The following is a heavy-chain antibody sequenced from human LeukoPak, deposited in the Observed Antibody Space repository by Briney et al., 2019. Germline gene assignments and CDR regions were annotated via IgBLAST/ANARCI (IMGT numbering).Heavy chain of an antibody. CDR1: GFTFTTYE. Sequence: GVSLRLSCAASGFTFTTYEMNWVRQAPGKGLEWVSYISSGGSSVYYADSVKGRFTISRDNAKNSLYLQMNSLRAEDTAVYYCAKTKWFDPWGQGTLVTVSS. V-gene: IGHV3-48*03. CDR2: ISSGGSSV. J-gene: IGHJ5*02. CDR3: AKTKWFDP.